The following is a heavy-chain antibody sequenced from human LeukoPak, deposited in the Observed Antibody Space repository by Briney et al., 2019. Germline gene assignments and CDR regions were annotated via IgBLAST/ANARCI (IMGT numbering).Heavy chain of an antibody. CDR2: IHTSGIT. V-gene: IGHV4-4*07. J-gene: IGHJ5*02. CDR1: GGSISGYY. D-gene: IGHD3-9*01. CDR3: ARTELRYFDWLFGPFDP. Sequence: KPSETLSLTCSVSGGSISGYYWSWIRQPAGKGLEWIGRIHTSGITNYNPSLKSRVTISVDTSKNQFSLKLSSVTAADTAVYYCARTELRYFDWLFGPFDPWGQGTLVTVSS.